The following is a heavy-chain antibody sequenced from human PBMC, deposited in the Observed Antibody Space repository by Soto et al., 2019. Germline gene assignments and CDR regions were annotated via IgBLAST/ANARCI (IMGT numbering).Heavy chain of an antibody. J-gene: IGHJ6*03. CDR3: ARAGIWFGELGSNYYYYMDV. Sequence: VNLQGSGPGLLKPSGPLPPTGAVSSGPISSSNWGGWVGQPPGRGWRWIGKIYHSGSTNYNPSLKSRVTISVDKSKNQFSLKLSSVTAADTAVYYCARAGIWFGELGSNYYYYMDVWGKGTTVTVSS. D-gene: IGHD3-10*01. CDR1: SGPISSSNW. V-gene: IGHV4-4*02. CDR2: IYHSGST.